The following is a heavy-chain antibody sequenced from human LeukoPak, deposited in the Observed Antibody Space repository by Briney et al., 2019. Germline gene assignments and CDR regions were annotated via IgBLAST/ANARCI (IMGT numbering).Heavy chain of an antibody. Sequence: SVKVSCKASGYTFTSYAISWVRQAPGQGLEWMGGIIPIFGTANYAQKFQGRVTITTDESTSTAYMELSSLRSEDTAVYYCARADPGYSSSWYYYYYMDVWGKGTTVTVSS. CDR3: ARADPGYSSSWYYYYYMDV. J-gene: IGHJ6*03. V-gene: IGHV1-69*05. CDR1: GYTFTSYA. CDR2: IIPIFGTA. D-gene: IGHD6-6*01.